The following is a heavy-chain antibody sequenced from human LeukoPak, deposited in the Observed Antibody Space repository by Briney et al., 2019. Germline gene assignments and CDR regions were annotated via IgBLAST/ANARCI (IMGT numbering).Heavy chain of an antibody. Sequence: APGKLSGSPADSTVSTFIITRGRQAPGQGLEWRGGFSAYNGNTNYAQKLQGRVTMTTDTSTSTAYMELRSLRSDDTAVYYCARMCSRAARFYYYYMDVWGKGTTVTVSS. CDR3: ARMCSRAARFYYYYMDV. V-gene: IGHV1-18*01. CDR1: DSTVSTFI. J-gene: IGHJ6*03. CDR2: FSAYNGNT. D-gene: IGHD6-13*01.